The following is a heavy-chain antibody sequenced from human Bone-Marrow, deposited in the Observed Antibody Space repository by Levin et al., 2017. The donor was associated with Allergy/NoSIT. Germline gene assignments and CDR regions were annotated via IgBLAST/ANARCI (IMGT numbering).Heavy chain of an antibody. CDR2: ISSSSSTI. CDR1: GFTFSSYS. Sequence: GGSLRLSCAASGFTFSSYSMNWVRQAPGKGLEWVSYISSSSSTIYYADSVKGRFTISRDNAKNSLYLQMNSLRAEDTAVYYCASPNPLQQDPFDYWGQGTLVTVSS. CDR3: ASPNPLQQDPFDY. V-gene: IGHV3-48*01. D-gene: IGHD6-13*01. J-gene: IGHJ4*02.